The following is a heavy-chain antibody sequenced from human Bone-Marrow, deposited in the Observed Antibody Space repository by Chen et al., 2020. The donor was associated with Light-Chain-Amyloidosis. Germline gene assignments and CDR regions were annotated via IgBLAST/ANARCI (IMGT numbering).Heavy chain of an antibody. CDR1: GGSISSGDYY. CDR2: IYTDGSV. J-gene: IGHJ4*02. CDR3: ARLTVAGYFDL. V-gene: IGHV4-61*02. D-gene: IGHD6-19*01. Sequence: QVQLQESGPGLVKPSQTLSLTCTVSGGSISSGDYYWSWIRQPPGKGLEWIGRIYTDGSVNYNPSNASLMTRITMSIDTAKRQFSLKLSSMTAADTAIYYCARLTVAGYFDLWGQGALVTVS.